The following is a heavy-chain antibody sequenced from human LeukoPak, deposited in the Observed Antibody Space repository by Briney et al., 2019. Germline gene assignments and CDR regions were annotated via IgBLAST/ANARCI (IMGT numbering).Heavy chain of an antibody. Sequence: PSETLSLTCTVSGGSISSTTYYWGWIRQPPGKGLEWIGYIYYSGSTNYNPSLKSRVTISVDTSKNQFSLKLSSVTAADTAVYYCAREVVTYCSGGSCYGLPREATQGDWYFDLWGRGTLVTVSS. V-gene: IGHV4-61*01. CDR1: GGSISSTTYY. D-gene: IGHD2-15*01. J-gene: IGHJ2*01. CDR2: IYYSGST. CDR3: AREVVTYCSGGSCYGLPREATQGDWYFDL.